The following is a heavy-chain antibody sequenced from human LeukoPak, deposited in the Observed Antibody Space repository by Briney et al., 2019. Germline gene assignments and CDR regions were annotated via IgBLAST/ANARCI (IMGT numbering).Heavy chain of an antibody. CDR1: GGTFSSYT. Sequence: SVKVSRKASGGTFSSYTISWVRQAPGQGLEWMGRIIPILGIANYAQKFQGRVTITADKSTSTAYMELSSLRSEDTAVYYCARDGVVRPPDCSSTSCPYNYYYYGMDVWGQGTTVTVSS. V-gene: IGHV1-69*02. D-gene: IGHD2-2*01. J-gene: IGHJ6*02. CDR3: ARDGVVRPPDCSSTSCPYNYYYYGMDV. CDR2: IIPILGIA.